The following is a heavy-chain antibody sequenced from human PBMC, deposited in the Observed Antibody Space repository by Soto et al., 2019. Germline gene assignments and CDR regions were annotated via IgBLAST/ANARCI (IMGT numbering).Heavy chain of an antibody. Sequence: QVQLVESGGGVIQPGRSLRLSCAASGFTFSSCDMHWVRQAPGKGLEWVAVVTYEENEINYADSVKGRFTISRDNSKKMVYLERDSPGVEDTAVYYCVKVQSSGYWRTAYYWGQGTLITVSS. CDR3: VKVQSSGYWRTAYY. CDR1: GFTFSSCD. J-gene: IGHJ4*02. CDR2: VTYEENEI. V-gene: IGHV3-30*18. D-gene: IGHD5-12*01.